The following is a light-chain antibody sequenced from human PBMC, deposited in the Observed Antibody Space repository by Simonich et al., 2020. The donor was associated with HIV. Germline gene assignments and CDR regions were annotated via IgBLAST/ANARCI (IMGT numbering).Light chain of an antibody. CDR2: KAS. Sequence: DIQMTQSPSTLSASVGDRVTITCRASQSISSWLAWYQQKPGKAPKLLIYKASSLESGVPSRFSGSGSGTDFTLTISSLEPEDFAVYYCQQRSSWPSLTFGGGTKVEIK. V-gene: IGKV1-5*03. CDR1: QSISSW. CDR3: QQRSSWPSLT. J-gene: IGKJ4*01.